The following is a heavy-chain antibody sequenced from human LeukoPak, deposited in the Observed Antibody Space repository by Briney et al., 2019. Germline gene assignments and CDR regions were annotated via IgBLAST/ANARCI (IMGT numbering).Heavy chain of an antibody. D-gene: IGHD2-21*02. J-gene: IGHJ3*02. CDR2: IKRKTDGGTT. CDR1: GFTFSNAW. V-gene: IGHV3-15*01. Sequence: AGGSLRLSCAAPGFTFSNAWISWVRQAPGKGLEWVGRIKRKTDGGTTDYAAPVKGRFTISRDDSKNMLYLQMNSLKNEDTAVYYCTTDSVTARRDDAFDIWGQGTVTVSS. CDR3: TTDSVTARRDDAFDI.